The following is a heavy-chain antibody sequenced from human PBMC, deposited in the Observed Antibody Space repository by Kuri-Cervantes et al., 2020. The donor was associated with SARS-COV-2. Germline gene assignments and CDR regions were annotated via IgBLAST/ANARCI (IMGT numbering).Heavy chain of an antibody. CDR2: ISWNSGSI. V-gene: IGHV3-9*01. J-gene: IGHJ3*02. Sequence: SLKISCAASGFTFDDYAMHWVRQAPGKGLEWVSGISWNSGSIGYADSVKGRFTISRDNAKNSLYLQMNSLRAEDTALYYCAEEVWFGEVLGAFDIWGQGTMVTVSS. D-gene: IGHD3-10*01. CDR1: GFTFDDYA. CDR3: AEEVWFGEVLGAFDI.